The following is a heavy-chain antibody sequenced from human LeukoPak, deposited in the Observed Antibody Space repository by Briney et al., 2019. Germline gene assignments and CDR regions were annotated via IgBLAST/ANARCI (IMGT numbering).Heavy chain of an antibody. V-gene: IGHV4-59*05. CDR1: GGSISSYY. CDR2: IYYSGST. J-gene: IGHJ4*02. Sequence: SETLSLTCTVSGGSISSYYWSWIRQPPGKGLEWIGSIYYSGSTYYNPSLKSRVTISVDTSKNQFSLKLSSVTAADTAVYYCASEGGYSYDPAYWGQGTLVTVSS. CDR3: ASEGGYSYDPAY. D-gene: IGHD5-18*01.